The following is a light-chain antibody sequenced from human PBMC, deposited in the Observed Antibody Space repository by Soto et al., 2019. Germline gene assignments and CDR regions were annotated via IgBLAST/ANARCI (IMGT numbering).Light chain of an antibody. CDR2: DAS. J-gene: IGKJ5*01. Sequence: EVVLTQYPATLSLSPGERATLSCRASQSVSTYLVWYQQKPGQTPRLLIYDASNRATGIPARFSGSGSGTDFTLTISSLEDEDFAVYYCQQRSNWPTFGQGTRLEIK. CDR1: QSVSTY. V-gene: IGKV3-11*01. CDR3: QQRSNWPT.